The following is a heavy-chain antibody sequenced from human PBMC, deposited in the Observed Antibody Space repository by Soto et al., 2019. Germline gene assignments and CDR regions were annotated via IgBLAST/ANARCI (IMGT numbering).Heavy chain of an antibody. Sequence: EVQLVESGGDLVQPGGSLRLSCAASGFTFNTYSMNWVRQAPGKGLEWVSYISSSSKTIHYADSVKGRFTISRDNAKNSLYLQMNSLRDEDMAVYYCARRGTIAGSRYFQHWGQGTLVTVSS. CDR2: ISSSSKTI. CDR3: ARRGTIAGSRYFQH. CDR1: GFTFNTYS. V-gene: IGHV3-48*02. J-gene: IGHJ1*01. D-gene: IGHD2-15*01.